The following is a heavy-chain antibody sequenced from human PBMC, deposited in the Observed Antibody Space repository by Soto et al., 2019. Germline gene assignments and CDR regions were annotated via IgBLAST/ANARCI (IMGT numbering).Heavy chain of an antibody. CDR2: ISSSSSTI. CDR3: ARDDSGYDDDAFDI. CDR1: GFPFSSYI. D-gene: IGHD5-12*01. V-gene: IGHV3-48*01. J-gene: IGHJ3*02. Sequence: GGSLSLSCAASGFPFSSYIMNWVRQAPGKGLEWVSYISSSSSTIYYADSVKGRFTISRDNAKNSLYLQMNSLRAEDTAVYYCARDDSGYDDDAFDIWGQGTMVTVSS.